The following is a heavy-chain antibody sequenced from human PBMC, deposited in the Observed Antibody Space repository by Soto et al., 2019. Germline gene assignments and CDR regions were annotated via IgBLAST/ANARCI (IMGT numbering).Heavy chain of an antibody. CDR3: ARGGASISGSCSVDI. Sequence: GESLKISCEASGYFFTHFWIGWVRQMPGKGLEWMGYVYPGDPDIRYSPSFRGQVTISADKSISTAYLQWSSLRASDSGMYYSARGGASISGSCSVDIWGNGTLVTVSS. CDR2: VYPGDPDI. V-gene: IGHV5-51*01. J-gene: IGHJ4*01. CDR1: GYFFTHFW. D-gene: IGHD2-15*01.